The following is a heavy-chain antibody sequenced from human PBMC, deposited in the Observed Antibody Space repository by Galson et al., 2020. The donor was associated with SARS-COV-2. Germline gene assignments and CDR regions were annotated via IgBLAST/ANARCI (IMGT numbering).Heavy chain of an antibody. CDR2: ISYDGSNK. Sequence: GESLKISCAASGFTFSSYAMHWVRQAPGKGLEWVAVISYDGSNKYYADSMKGRFTISRDNSKNTLYLQMNSLRAEDTAVYYCARMNSGSYFLGAFDIWGQGTMVTVSS. CDR3: ARMNSGSYFLGAFDI. V-gene: IGHV3-30*04. D-gene: IGHD1-26*01. J-gene: IGHJ3*02. CDR1: GFTFSSYA.